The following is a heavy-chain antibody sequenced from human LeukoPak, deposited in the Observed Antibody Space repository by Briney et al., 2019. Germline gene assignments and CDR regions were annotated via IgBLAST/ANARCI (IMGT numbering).Heavy chain of an antibody. CDR1: GGSISSSSYY. CDR2: IYYSGST. Sequence: PSETLSLTCTVSGGSISSSSYYWGWIRQPPGKGLEWIGSIYYSGSTYYNPSLKSRVTISVDTSKNQFSLKLSSVTAADTAVYYCASVAAVTYNDYWGQGTLVTVSS. CDR3: ASVAAVTYNDY. V-gene: IGHV4-39*01. J-gene: IGHJ4*02. D-gene: IGHD6-13*01.